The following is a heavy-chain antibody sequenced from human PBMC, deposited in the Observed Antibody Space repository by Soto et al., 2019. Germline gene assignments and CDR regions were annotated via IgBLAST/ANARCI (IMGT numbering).Heavy chain of an antibody. Sequence: GSLRLSCTVSGGSISSSSYYWGWIRQPPGKGLEWIGSIYYSGSTYYNPSLKSRVTISVDTSKNQFSLKLSSVTAADTAVYYCARDLIVVVPAAIRAEQGWFDPWGQGTLVTVSS. D-gene: IGHD2-2*01. J-gene: IGHJ5*02. CDR1: GGSISSSSYY. CDR3: ARDLIVVVPAAIRAEQGWFDP. V-gene: IGHV4-39*07. CDR2: IYYSGST.